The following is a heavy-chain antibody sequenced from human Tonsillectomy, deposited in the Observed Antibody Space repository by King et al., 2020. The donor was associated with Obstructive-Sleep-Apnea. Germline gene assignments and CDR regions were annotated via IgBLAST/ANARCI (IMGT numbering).Heavy chain of an antibody. D-gene: IGHD6-13*01. V-gene: IGHV3-9*01. CDR1: GFTFGDYA. J-gene: IGHJ2*01. CDR3: ARGTVGQQLDWYFDL. CDR2: LSWNRNSI. Sequence: VQRVESGGRLVQPGRSLRLSCAASGFTFGDYAMHWVRQRPGKGLEWVSGLSWNRNSIAYADSVKGRFTISRDNAKNSLYLEMDSLTPEDTALYYCARGTVGQQLDWYFDLWGRGTLVTVSS.